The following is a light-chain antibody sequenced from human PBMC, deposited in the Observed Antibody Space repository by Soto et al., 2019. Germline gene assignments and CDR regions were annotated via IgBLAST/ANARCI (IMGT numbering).Light chain of an antibody. Sequence: QSALTQPASVSGSPGQSITISCTGTSSDIGTYNLVSWYQHYPGKAPKLMIYEGIKRPSGVSNRFSGSKSGNTASLAISGLRSEDEADYYCGGWDDSLSGPVFGGGTKLTVL. CDR1: SSDIGTYNL. CDR2: EGI. J-gene: IGLJ2*01. V-gene: IGLV2-14*02. CDR3: GGWDDSLSGPV.